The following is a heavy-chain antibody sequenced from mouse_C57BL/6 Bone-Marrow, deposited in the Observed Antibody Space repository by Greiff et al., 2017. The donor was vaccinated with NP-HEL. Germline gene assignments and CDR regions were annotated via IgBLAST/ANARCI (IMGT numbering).Heavy chain of an antibody. Sequence: QVQLQQSGAELARPGASVKLSCKASGYTFTSYGISWVKQRTGQGLEWIGEIYPRSGNTYYNEKFKGKATLTADKSSSKAYMELRSLTSEDSAVYFGARYYYDYYWYFDVWGTGTTVTVSS. CDR3: ARYYYDYYWYFDV. D-gene: IGHD2-4*01. V-gene: IGHV1-81*01. J-gene: IGHJ1*03. CDR2: IYPRSGNT. CDR1: GYTFTSYG.